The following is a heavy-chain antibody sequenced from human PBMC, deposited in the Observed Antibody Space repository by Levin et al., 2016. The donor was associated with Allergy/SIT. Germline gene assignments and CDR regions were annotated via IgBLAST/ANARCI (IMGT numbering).Heavy chain of an antibody. CDR1: GGSISSYY. CDR3: ARDRNDYVWGSHFFDY. V-gene: IGHV4-4*07. CDR2: IYTSGST. Sequence: GSLRLSCTVSGGSISSYYWSWIRQPAGKGLEWIGRIYTSGSTNYNPSLKSRVTMSVDTSKNQFSLKLSSVTAADTAVYYCARDRNDYVWGSHFFDYWGQGTLVTVSS. D-gene: IGHD3-16*01. J-gene: IGHJ4*02.